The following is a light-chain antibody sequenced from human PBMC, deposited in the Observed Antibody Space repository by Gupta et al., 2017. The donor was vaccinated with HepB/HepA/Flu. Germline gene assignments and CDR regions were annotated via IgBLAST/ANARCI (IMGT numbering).Light chain of an antibody. V-gene: IGKV1-9*01. CDR2: VAF. CDR3: QQSVAYPFT. J-gene: IGKJ5*01. CDR1: QSINNY. Sequence: DIQLTQSPSFLSASVGDRVTISCRASQSINNYLAWYQQKPGKAPKLLIYVAFTLQSGVPSRFSGSASGTEFTLTISSLQPEDVATYYCQQSVAYPFTFGQGTRVDLK.